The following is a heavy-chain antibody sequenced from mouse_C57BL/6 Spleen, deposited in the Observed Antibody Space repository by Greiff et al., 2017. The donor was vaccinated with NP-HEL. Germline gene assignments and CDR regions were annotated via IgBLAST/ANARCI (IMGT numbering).Heavy chain of an antibody. Sequence: VKLMESGPELVKPGASVKISCKASGYAFSSSWMNWVKQRPGKGLEWIGRIYPGDGDTNYNGKFKGKATLTADKSSSTAYMQLSSLTSEDSAVYFCARWRYDGYYGFDYWGQGTTLTVSS. J-gene: IGHJ2*01. CDR1: GYAFSSSW. CDR3: ARWRYDGYYGFDY. CDR2: IYPGDGDT. D-gene: IGHD2-3*01. V-gene: IGHV1-82*01.